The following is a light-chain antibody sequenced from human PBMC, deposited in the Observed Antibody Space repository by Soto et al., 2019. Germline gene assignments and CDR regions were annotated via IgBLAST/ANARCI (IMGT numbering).Light chain of an antibody. CDR3: QQFDSSVT. CDR1: QSVSSTF. V-gene: IGKV3-20*01. CDR2: GAS. Sequence: EIVLTQSPGSLSLSPGERATLSCRASQSVSSTFFAWYQQRPGQAPRLLMYGASSRATGISKRFSGSGSGTDFTLTISRLEPEDFAVYYCQQFDSSVTFGQGTKVEIK. J-gene: IGKJ1*01.